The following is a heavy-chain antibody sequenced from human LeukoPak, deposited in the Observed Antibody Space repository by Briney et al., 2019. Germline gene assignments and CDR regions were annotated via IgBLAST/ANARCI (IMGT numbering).Heavy chain of an antibody. CDR2: INPNSGNT. D-gene: IGHD4-17*01. J-gene: IGHJ5*02. CDR3: ARGVTTVTTNWFDP. Sequence: ASVKVSCKASGYTFTGYYMHWVRQAPGQGLEWMGWINPNSGNTGYAQKFQGRVTITRNTSISTAYMELSSLRSEDTAVYYCARGVTTVTTNWFDPWGQGTLVTVSS. CDR1: GYTFTGYY. V-gene: IGHV1-8*03.